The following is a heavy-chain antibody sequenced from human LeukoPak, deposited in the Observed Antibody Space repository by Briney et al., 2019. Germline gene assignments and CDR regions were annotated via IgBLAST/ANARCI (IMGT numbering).Heavy chain of an antibody. CDR1: GFIFNSYA. V-gene: IGHV3-48*02. Sequence: GGSLRLSCAASGFIFNSYAVNWIRQAPGKGPEWVSYISRTNSIYYSDSVRGRFTISRDNAKNSLYLQMNSLRDEDTAVYYCARGHDWGFDYWGQGILVAVSS. D-gene: IGHD2-21*01. CDR2: ISRTNSI. J-gene: IGHJ4*02. CDR3: ARGHDWGFDY.